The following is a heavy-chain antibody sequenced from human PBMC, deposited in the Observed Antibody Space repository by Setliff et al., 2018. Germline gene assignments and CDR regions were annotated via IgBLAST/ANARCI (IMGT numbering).Heavy chain of an antibody. D-gene: IGHD3-16*01. Sequence: GESLKISCAASGFTFSSYWMSWVRQAPGKGLERLANINEDGSHKWYVDSVKGRFTISRDNAKNSLYLQMNGLRAEDTAVYYCARDPAYGAFDIWGQGTMVTVSS. V-gene: IGHV3-7*03. CDR2: INEDGSHK. J-gene: IGHJ3*02. CDR1: GFTFSSYW. CDR3: ARDPAYGAFDI.